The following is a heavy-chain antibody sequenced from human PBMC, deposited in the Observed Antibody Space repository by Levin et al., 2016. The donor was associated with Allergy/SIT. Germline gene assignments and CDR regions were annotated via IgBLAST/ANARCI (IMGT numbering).Heavy chain of an antibody. CDR2: ISSSSSYI. J-gene: IGHJ4*02. Sequence: WIRQPPGKGLEWVSSISSSSSYIYYADSVKGRFTISRDNAKNSLYLQMNSLRAEDTAVYYCARDRDYDYVWGSYRYGGQGFDYWGQGTLVTVSS. D-gene: IGHD3-16*02. V-gene: IGHV3-21*01. CDR3: ARDRDYDYVWGSYRYGGQGFDY.